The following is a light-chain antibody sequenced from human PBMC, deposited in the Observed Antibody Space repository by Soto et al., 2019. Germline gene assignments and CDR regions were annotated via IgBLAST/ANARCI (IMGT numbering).Light chain of an antibody. J-gene: IGKJ2*03. CDR1: QSISRW. CDR2: DAS. Sequence: DIQMTQSPSTLSASVGDRVTITCRASQSISRWLAWYQQKPGKAPRLLICDASSLEGGVPSRFSGSASGTEFTLTISSLQPDDFATYDCQQYNTFSGYSFGQGTKLEIK. CDR3: QQYNTFSGYS. V-gene: IGKV1-5*01.